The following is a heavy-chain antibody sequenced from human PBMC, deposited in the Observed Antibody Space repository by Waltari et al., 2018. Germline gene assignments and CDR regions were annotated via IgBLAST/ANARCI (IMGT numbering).Heavy chain of an antibody. CDR3: VRDSDYAFDF. Sequence: EVQLVESGGGLVQPGGSLRLSCAVSGFKFSDCSMNWVRQAPGKGLEGVSHMWATSNTIQYADAVKGRFTISRDNAKSSLYLQMSSLRVEDTAVYYCVRDSDYAFDFWGPGTMVTVSS. V-gene: IGHV3-48*01. J-gene: IGHJ3*01. CDR2: MWATSNTI. CDR1: GFKFSDCS.